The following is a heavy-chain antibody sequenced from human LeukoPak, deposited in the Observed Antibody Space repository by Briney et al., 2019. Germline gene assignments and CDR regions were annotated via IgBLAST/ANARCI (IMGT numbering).Heavy chain of an antibody. V-gene: IGHV4-59*01. D-gene: IGHD3-10*01. Sequence: SETLSLTCIVSSGSISSYYWSWIRQPPGKGLEWIGYIHYSGSTNYNPSLKSRVTISADTSKKQFSLKLSSVTAADTAVYYCARRMAYYYGSEPFDIWGQGTMVTVSS. CDR2: IHYSGST. J-gene: IGHJ3*02. CDR1: SGSISSYY. CDR3: ARRMAYYYGSEPFDI.